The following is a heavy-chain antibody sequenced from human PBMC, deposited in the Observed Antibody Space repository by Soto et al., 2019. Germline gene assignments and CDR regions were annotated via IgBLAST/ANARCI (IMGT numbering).Heavy chain of an antibody. D-gene: IGHD3-16*01. Sequence: QVQLVQSGAEVKKPGASVKVSCKASGYTFTSYAMHWVRQAPGQRLEWMGWINAGNGNTKYSQKFQGRVTITRDTSAITAYMELSSLRTEDTAVYYCARDWGKRWDPVDYWVQGTLVTVSS. CDR3: ARDWGKRWDPVDY. V-gene: IGHV1-3*01. J-gene: IGHJ4*02. CDR1: GYTFTSYA. CDR2: INAGNGNT.